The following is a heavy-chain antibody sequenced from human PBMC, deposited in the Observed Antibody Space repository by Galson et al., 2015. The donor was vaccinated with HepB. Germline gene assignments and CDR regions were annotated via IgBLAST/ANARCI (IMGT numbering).Heavy chain of an antibody. CDR2: TYYRSKWYN. J-gene: IGHJ6*03. CDR3: VRGLVVVAASGNYYYYYMDI. Sequence: CAISGDSVSSNSAAWNWVRQSPSRGLEWLGRTYYRSKWYNDYAVSVKSRITINPDTSKNQFSLQLNSVTPEDTAVYYCVRGLVVVAASGNYYYYYMDIWGKGTTVTVSS. D-gene: IGHD2-15*01. CDR1: GDSVSSNSAA. V-gene: IGHV6-1*01.